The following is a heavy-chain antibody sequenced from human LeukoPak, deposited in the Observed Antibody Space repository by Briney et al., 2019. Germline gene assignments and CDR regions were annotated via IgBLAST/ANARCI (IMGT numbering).Heavy chain of an antibody. CDR2: IRGSGDMT. Sequence: GGSLRPSCATSGFTFSSYAMSWVRQAPGKGLEWVSAIRGSGDMTYYADSVKGRFTVARDNSKTTLYLQMNSLRAEDTAVYYCAKVRGYSYANEYHFEYWGQGTLVTVSS. D-gene: IGHD5-18*01. CDR3: AKVRGYSYANEYHFEY. CDR1: GFTFSSYA. J-gene: IGHJ4*02. V-gene: IGHV3-23*01.